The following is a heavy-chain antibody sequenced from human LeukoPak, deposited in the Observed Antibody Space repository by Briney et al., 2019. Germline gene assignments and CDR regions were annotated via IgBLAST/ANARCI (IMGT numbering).Heavy chain of an antibody. CDR2: IYYSGST. CDR1: GDSISSSGYY. V-gene: IGHV4-31*03. CDR3: ARVYSRYSGLDAFDI. J-gene: IGHJ3*02. Sequence: SETLSLTCTVFGDSISSSGYYWGWIRQPPGKGLEWIGYIYYSGSTYYNPSLKSRVTISVDTSKNQFSLKLSSVTAADTAVYYCARVYSRYSGLDAFDIWGQGTMVTVSS. D-gene: IGHD5-12*01.